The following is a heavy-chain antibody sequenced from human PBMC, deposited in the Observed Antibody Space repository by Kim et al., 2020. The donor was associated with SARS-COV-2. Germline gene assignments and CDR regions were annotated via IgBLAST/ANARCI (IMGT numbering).Heavy chain of an antibody. V-gene: IGHV7-4-1*01. D-gene: IGHD1-26*01. CDR3: AREVGSPTRPPGDY. Sequence: ASVKVSCKASGYTFTTYSMLWVRQAPGQGLELMGWINTNTGIPTYVQGFTGRFVFSLDTSVSTAYLQISSLETEDTAVYYCAREVGSPTRPPGDYWGQGT. J-gene: IGHJ4*02. CDR1: GYTFTTYS. CDR2: INTNTGIP.